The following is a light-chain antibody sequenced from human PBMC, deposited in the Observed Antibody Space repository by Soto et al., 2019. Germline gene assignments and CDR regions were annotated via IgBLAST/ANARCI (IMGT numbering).Light chain of an antibody. CDR1: QSISSW. Sequence: DIQMTQSPSTLSASVGDRVTITCRASQSISSWLAWYQQKPGKAPKLLIYDASSLESGVPSRFSGSGSGTEFTLTISSLQPDDFANYYYQQYRTFGQGTKVEIK. J-gene: IGKJ1*01. V-gene: IGKV1-5*01. CDR3: QQYRT. CDR2: DAS.